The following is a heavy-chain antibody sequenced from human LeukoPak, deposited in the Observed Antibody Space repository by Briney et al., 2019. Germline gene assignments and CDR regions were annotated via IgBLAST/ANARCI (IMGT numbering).Heavy chain of an antibody. Sequence: GGSLRLSCAASGFTFSSYAMSWVRQAPGKGMEWVSAISGSGGSTYYADSVKGRFTISRDNSKNTLYLQMNSLRAEDTAVYYCAKDQSVSYESLDYWGQGTLVTVSS. J-gene: IGHJ4*02. CDR3: AKDQSVSYESLDY. CDR2: ISGSGGST. V-gene: IGHV3-23*01. D-gene: IGHD1-26*01. CDR1: GFTFSSYA.